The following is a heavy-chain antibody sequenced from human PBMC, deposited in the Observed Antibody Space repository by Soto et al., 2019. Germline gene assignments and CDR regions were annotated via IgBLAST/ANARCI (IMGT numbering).Heavy chain of an antibody. V-gene: IGHV1-69*01. CDR2: IIPIFGTA. CDR1: GGTFSSYA. J-gene: IGHJ4*02. Sequence: QVQLVQSGAEVKKPGSSVKVSCKASGGTFSSYAISWVRQAPGQGLEWMGGIIPIFGTANYAQKFQGRVTITADESTSTAYMELNSLRSEDTAVYYCARDAVRSGGYYDSSGYYYFHFDYWGQGTLVTVSS. D-gene: IGHD3-22*01. CDR3: ARDAVRSGGYYDSSGYYYFHFDY.